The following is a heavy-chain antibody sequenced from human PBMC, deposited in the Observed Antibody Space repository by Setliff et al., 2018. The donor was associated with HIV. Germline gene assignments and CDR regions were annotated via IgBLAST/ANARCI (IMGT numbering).Heavy chain of an antibody. CDR3: ARERLGRSGFEYLQH. CDR2: INPSGGST. Sequence: ASVKVSCKASGDIFTSYYMHWVRQAPGQGPEWMGVINPSGGSTIYAQKLQGRVTMTRDTSTSTVYMQLSTLRSEDTAVYYCARERLGRSGFEYLQHWGQGTLVTVSS. J-gene: IGHJ1*01. D-gene: IGHD3-22*01. V-gene: IGHV1-46*01. CDR1: GDIFTSYY.